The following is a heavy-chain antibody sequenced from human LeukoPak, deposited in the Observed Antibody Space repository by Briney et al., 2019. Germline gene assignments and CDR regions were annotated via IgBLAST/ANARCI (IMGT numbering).Heavy chain of an antibody. Sequence: GASVKVTCKAYGYTFTSYYMHWVRQAPGQGLEWMGIINPSGGSTSYAQKFQGRVTMTRDTSTSTVYMELSSLRSEDTAVYYCARELGGYSYGLYWFDPWGQGALVTVSS. V-gene: IGHV1-46*01. J-gene: IGHJ5*02. CDR1: GYTFTSYY. D-gene: IGHD5-18*01. CDR2: INPSGGST. CDR3: ARELGGYSYGLYWFDP.